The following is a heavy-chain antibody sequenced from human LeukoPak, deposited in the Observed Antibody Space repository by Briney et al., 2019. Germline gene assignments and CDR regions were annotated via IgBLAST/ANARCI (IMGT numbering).Heavy chain of an antibody. Sequence: PGGSLRLSCAASGFTFSSYSMNWVRQAPGKGLEWVSSISSSSSYIYYADSVKGRFTISRDNAKNSLYLQMNSLRAEDTAVYYCARVGWLQLRSPFDYWGQGTLVTVSS. CDR1: GFTFSSYS. CDR3: ARVGWLQLRSPFDY. D-gene: IGHD5-24*01. J-gene: IGHJ4*02. V-gene: IGHV3-21*01. CDR2: ISSSSSYI.